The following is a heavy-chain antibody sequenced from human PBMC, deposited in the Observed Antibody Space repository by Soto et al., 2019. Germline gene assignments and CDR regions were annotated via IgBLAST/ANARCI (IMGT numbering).Heavy chain of an antibody. D-gene: IGHD3-3*01. V-gene: IGHV3-7*01. J-gene: IGHJ6*03. CDR3: ARYNFWSGYYTVGYYYYYMDV. CDR1: GFTFSSYW. CDR2: IKQDGSEK. Sequence: GGSLRLSCAASGFTFSSYWMSWVRQAPGKGLEWVANIKQDGSEKYYVDSVKGRFTISRDNAKNSLYLQMNSLRAEDTAVYYCARYNFWSGYYTVGYYYYYMDVWGKGTTVTVSS.